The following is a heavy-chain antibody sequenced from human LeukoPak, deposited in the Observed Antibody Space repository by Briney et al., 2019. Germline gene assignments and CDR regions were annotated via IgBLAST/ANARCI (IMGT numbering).Heavy chain of an antibody. CDR2: IKSDGSST. CDR1: GFTFSTYW. D-gene: IGHD5-12*01. J-gene: IGHJ4*02. CDR3: TTLYGGSLDY. V-gene: IGHV3-74*01. Sequence: PGGSLRLSCAASGFTFSTYWMYWVRQAPGKGLVWVSRIKSDGSSTSYADPVKGRFTISRDNAKNTLYLQMNSLRAEDTAVYYCTTLYGGSLDYWGQGTLVTVSS.